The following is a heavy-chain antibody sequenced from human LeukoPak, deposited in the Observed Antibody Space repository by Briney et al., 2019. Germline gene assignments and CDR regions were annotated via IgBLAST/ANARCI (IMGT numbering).Heavy chain of an antibody. V-gene: IGHV6-1*01. CDR1: GDSVSSNNAA. CDR3: ARGIAAAGTIYYYGMDV. D-gene: IGHD6-13*01. Sequence: SQTLSLTCAISGDSVSSNNAAWHWIRQYPSRGLEWLGRTYYRSKWYNDYAVSVKSRITNNPDTSKNQFSLQLNSVTPEDTAVYYCARGIAAAGTIYYYGMDVWGKGTTVTVSS. J-gene: IGHJ6*04. CDR2: TYYRSKWYN.